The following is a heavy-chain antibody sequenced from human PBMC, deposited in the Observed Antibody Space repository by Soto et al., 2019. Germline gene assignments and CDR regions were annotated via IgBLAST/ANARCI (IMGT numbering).Heavy chain of an antibody. CDR3: AVSLYGVVLHYYYRMDV. D-gene: IGHD3-3*01. J-gene: IGHJ6*02. V-gene: IGHV1-69*01. CDR2: IIPMFGSA. Sequence: QVQLVQSGAEVRKPGSSVKVSCKASGGSFSSFAFSWVRQAPGQGLEWMGGIIPMFGSANYAQEFLGRVTFTADDSPSTAYMEISGLTFEDTAFYYCAVSLYGVVLHYYYRMDVWGPGTSVTVSS. CDR1: GGSFSSFA.